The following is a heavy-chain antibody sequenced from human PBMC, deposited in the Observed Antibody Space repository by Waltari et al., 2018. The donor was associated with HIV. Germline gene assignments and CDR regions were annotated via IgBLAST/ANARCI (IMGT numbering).Heavy chain of an antibody. CDR3: ARRAPMYYYDGSGALDI. D-gene: IGHD3-22*01. V-gene: IGHV5-51*03. CDR1: GYIFANSW. J-gene: IGHJ3*02. CDR2: NNPGDSNT. Sequence: EVQLVQSGAEVKKPGESLKISCKGSGYIFANSWIGWVRQMPGKGLEWMGNNNPGDSNTKYSPSFQGQVTISADRSIITAYLQWRSLKASDTAMYYCARRAPMYYYDGSGALDIWGQGAMVTVSS.